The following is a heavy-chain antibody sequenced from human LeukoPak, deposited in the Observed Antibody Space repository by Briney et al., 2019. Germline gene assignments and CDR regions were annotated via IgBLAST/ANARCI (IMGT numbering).Heavy chain of an antibody. J-gene: IGHJ4*02. CDR1: GGSINSANSY. V-gene: IGHV4-30-4*01. CDR2: VFYSGNT. D-gene: IGHD5-24*01. CDR3: ARGGWMATTPFDY. Sequence: SQTLSLTCTVSGGSINSANSYWSWIRQAPGKGLEWIGYVFYSGNTHYNPSLKSRVTISVDTSKNQFSLKLSSVTAADTAVYYCARGGWMATTPFDYWGQGTLVTVSS.